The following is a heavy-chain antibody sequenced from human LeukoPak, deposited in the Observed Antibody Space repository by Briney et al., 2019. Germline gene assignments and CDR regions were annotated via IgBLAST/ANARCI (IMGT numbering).Heavy chain of an antibody. Sequence: GGSLRLSCAASGFTFSSYAMHWVRQAPGKGLEWVAVISYDGSNKYYADSVKGRFTISRDNSKNTLYLQMNSLRAEDTAVYYRAKDLGVLRFLGGFWFDPWGQGTLVTVPS. CDR1: GFTFSSYA. CDR2: ISYDGSNK. V-gene: IGHV3-30-3*01. J-gene: IGHJ5*02. CDR3: AKDLGVLRFLGGFWFDP. D-gene: IGHD3-3*01.